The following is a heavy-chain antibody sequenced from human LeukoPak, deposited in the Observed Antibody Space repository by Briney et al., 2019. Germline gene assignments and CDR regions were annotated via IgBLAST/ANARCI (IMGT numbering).Heavy chain of an antibody. CDR1: GYSFSNYW. D-gene: IGHD3-22*01. V-gene: IGHV5-51*01. CDR3: ARVDYYDRSGYFDY. Sequence: GESLKISCEGSGYSFSNYWLGWARQMPGKGLEWMGIIYPGDSDTRYSPSFQGQVTISADKSISTAYLQWSSLKASDTAMYYCARVDYYDRSGYFDYWGQGTQVTVSS. CDR2: IYPGDSDT. J-gene: IGHJ4*02.